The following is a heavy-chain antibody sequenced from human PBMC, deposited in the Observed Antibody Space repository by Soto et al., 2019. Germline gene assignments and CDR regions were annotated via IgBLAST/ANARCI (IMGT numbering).Heavy chain of an antibody. Sequence: QVQLVESGGGVAQPGRSLRLSCAASGFTFSSHSMHWVRQAPGKGLEWVAVIAFDGSYKYYADSVKGRFTISRDNSKNTLYLQMSILRAEDTAVYYCARGAGIIVAGTSFDYWGQGTLVTVSS. J-gene: IGHJ4*02. CDR3: ARGAGIIVAGTSFDY. CDR2: IAFDGSYK. CDR1: GFTFSSHS. V-gene: IGHV3-30*04. D-gene: IGHD6-19*01.